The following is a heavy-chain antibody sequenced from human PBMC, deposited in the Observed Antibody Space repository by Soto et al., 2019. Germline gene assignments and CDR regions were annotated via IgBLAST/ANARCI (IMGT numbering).Heavy chain of an antibody. D-gene: IGHD5-18*01. Sequence: SETLSLTCTVSGGSISSYYWSWIRQPPGKGLEWIGYIYYSGSTNYNPSLKSRVTISVDTSKNQFSLKLSSVTAADTAVYYCARHRGFTAMVDYWGQGTLVTVSS. V-gene: IGHV4-59*08. J-gene: IGHJ4*02. CDR3: ARHRGFTAMVDY. CDR2: IYYSGST. CDR1: GGSISSYY.